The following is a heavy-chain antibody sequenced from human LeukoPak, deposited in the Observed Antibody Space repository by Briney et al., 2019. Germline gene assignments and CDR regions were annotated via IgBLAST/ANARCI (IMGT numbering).Heavy chain of an antibody. CDR3: ARDYGGAIDY. D-gene: IGHD4-23*01. J-gene: IGHJ4*02. CDR1: GGSISSGGYS. CDR2: IYHSGST. Sequence: SETLSLTCAVSGGSISSGGYSWSWIRQPPGKGLEWIGYIYHSGSTYYNPSLKSRVTISVDRSKNQFSLKLSSVTAADTAVYYCARDYGGAIDYWGLGTLVTVSS. V-gene: IGHV4-30-2*01.